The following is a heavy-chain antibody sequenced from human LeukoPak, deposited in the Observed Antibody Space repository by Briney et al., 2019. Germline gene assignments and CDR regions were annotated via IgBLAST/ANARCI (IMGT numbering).Heavy chain of an antibody. V-gene: IGHV3-7*01. CDR1: GGSISSSSYY. D-gene: IGHD1-26*01. Sequence: ETLSLTCTVSGGSISSSSYYWGWIRQAPGKGLEWVANIKENAGEIYYVDSVKGRFTISRDNAKNSLYLQMGSLRAEDTAVYYCVRDKVVGPTLFDYWGQGTLVTVSS. CDR2: IKENAGEI. J-gene: IGHJ4*02. CDR3: VRDKVVGPTLFDY.